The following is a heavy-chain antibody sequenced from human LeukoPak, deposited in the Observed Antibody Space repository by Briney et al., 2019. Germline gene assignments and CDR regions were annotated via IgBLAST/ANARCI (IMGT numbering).Heavy chain of an antibody. CDR1: GFPFAPFW. Sequence: GGSLRLSCAASGFPFAPFWMTWVRQAPGKGPEFVATMNRDGSEVAYGNSVRGRFTISRDNAKNSLYLQMNSLRVEDTAVYYCARDRIVDGMDVWGQGTTVTVAS. CDR3: ARDRIVDGMDV. V-gene: IGHV3-7*04. D-gene: IGHD2/OR15-2a*01. CDR2: MNRDGSEV. J-gene: IGHJ6*02.